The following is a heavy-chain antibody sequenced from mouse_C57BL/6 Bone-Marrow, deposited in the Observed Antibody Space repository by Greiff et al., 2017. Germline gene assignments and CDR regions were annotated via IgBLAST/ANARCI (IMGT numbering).Heavy chain of an antibody. CDR2: ISSGGDYI. CDR1: GFTFSSYA. J-gene: IGHJ1*03. CDR3: TIITTVADWYFDV. V-gene: IGHV5-9-1*02. D-gene: IGHD1-1*01. Sequence: EVKLVESGEGLVKPGGSLKLSCAASGFTFSSYAMSWVRQTPEKRLEWVAYISSGGDYIYHADTVKGRFTISRDNARNTLYLQMSSLKSEDTAMYYCTIITTVADWYFDVWGTGTTVTVSS.